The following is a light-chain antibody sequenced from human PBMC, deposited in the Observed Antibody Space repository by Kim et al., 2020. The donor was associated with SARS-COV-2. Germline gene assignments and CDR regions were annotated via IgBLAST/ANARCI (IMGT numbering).Light chain of an antibody. CDR3: QQYSVYSYT. J-gene: IGKJ2*01. CDR1: QSISTW. V-gene: IGKV1-5*03. Sequence: DLQMTQSPSTLSASVGDRVTITCRASQSISTWLAWYQQKPGKAPKLLIYKASSLESGVPSRFSGSGSGTEFTLTISSLQPDDFATYYCQQYSVYSYTFGQGTKLEI. CDR2: KAS.